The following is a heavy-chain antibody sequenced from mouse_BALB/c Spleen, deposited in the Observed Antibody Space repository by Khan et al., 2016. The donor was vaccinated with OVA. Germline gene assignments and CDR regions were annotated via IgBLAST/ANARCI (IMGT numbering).Heavy chain of an antibody. CDR3: ARISSYWYSDV. J-gene: IGHJ1*01. Sequence: QVQLQQSGPELKKPGETVKISCKASGYTFTHYGMNWVKQAPGKGLKWMGWINTYTGEPTYADDFKGRFAFSLETSASTAYLQINNLKNEDMTTYFCARISSYWYSDVLGAGTTDTVSS. CDR2: INTYTGEP. V-gene: IGHV9-1*02. D-gene: IGHD6-2*01. CDR1: GYTFTHYG.